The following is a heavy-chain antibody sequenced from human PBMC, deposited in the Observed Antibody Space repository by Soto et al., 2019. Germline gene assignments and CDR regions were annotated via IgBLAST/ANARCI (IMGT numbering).Heavy chain of an antibody. CDR1: GGSFSGYY. V-gene: IGHV4-34*10. D-gene: IGHD6-6*01. CDR2: IYYSGST. J-gene: IGHJ4*02. Sequence: PSETLSLTCAVYGGSFSGYYWSWIRQPPGKGLEWIGKIYYSGSTNYNPSLKSRITISIDTSKEEFSLNLNSVAAADTAVYYCAVSTGSSQYYFDSVGQGALVTVSS. CDR3: AVSTGSSQYYFDS.